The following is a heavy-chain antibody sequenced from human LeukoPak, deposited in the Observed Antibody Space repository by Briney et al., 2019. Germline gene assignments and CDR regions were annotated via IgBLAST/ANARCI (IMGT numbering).Heavy chain of an antibody. CDR3: VLDYYDRPGDDAFDI. CDR1: GYTFTSYD. CDR2: MNPNSGET. V-gene: IGHV1-8*01. Sequence: ASVKVSRKASGYTFTSYDINWVRQATGQGLEWMGWMNPNSGETGYAQKFQGRVTMPRNTSISTAYMELTSMRSEDTAVYYCVLDYYDRPGDDAFDIWGQGTMVTVSS. D-gene: IGHD3-22*01. J-gene: IGHJ3*02.